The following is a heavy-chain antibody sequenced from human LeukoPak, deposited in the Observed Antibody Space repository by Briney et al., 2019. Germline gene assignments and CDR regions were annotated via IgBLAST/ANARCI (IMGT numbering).Heavy chain of an antibody. CDR3: AKDGDDRIDY. J-gene: IGHJ4*02. CDR2: IRYDGGET. CDR1: GFTVSSNY. D-gene: IGHD7-27*01. Sequence: GGSLRLSCAASGFTVSSNYMSWVRQAPGKGLEWVAFIRYDGGETFYADFVKGRFTISRDNSKNTLSLQLNTLRPEDTALYYCAKDGDDRIDYWGPGTLVTVSS. V-gene: IGHV3-30*02.